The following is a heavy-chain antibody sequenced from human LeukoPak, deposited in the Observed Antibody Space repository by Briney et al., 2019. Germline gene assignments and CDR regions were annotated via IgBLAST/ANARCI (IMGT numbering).Heavy chain of an antibody. Sequence: TSETLSLTCTVSGGSISSYYWSWIRQPPGKGLEWIGYIYYSGSTNYNPSLKSRVTISVDTSKNQFSLKLSSVTAADTAVYYCAREGWVVGAPRAHDAFDIWGQGTMVTVSS. V-gene: IGHV4-59*01. J-gene: IGHJ3*02. CDR1: GGSISSYY. D-gene: IGHD1-26*01. CDR2: IYYSGST. CDR3: AREGWVVGAPRAHDAFDI.